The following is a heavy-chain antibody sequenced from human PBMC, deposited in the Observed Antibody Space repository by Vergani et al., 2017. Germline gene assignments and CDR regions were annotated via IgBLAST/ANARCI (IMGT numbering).Heavy chain of an antibody. CDR3: ARDRRRYFDL. Sequence: QVQLQESGPGLVKPSETLSLTCTVSGGSISSYYWSWIRQPPGTGLEWIGYIYYSGSTNYNPSLKSRVTISVDTSKNQFSLKLSSVTAADTAVYYCARDRRRYFDLWGRGTLVTVSS. CDR1: GGSISSYY. J-gene: IGHJ2*01. CDR2: IYYSGST. V-gene: IGHV4-59*01.